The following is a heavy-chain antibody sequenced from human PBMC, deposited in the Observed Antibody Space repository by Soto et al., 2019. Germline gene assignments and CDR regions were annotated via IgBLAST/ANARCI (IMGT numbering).Heavy chain of an antibody. CDR3: ARALPVAKGGFDP. Sequence: PGGSLRLSCAASGFTVSNTYMTWVRHPPGKGLECVSVIYTAGGTNYADSVKGRFIISRDNSKNTLYLQMNSLRAEDTAVYYCARALPVAKGGFDPWGQGTLVTVSS. CDR1: GFTVSNTY. D-gene: IGHD2-2*01. J-gene: IGHJ5*02. CDR2: IYTAGGT. V-gene: IGHV3-53*01.